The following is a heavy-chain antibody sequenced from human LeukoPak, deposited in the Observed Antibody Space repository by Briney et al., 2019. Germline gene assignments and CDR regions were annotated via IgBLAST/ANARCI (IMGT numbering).Heavy chain of an antibody. Sequence: GGSLRLSCAASGFTFSSYGMHWVRQAPGKGLEWAAVISYDGSNKYYAGSVKGRFTISRDNSKNTLYLQMNSLGAEDTAVYYCVKHVSGSLFYFDYWGQRTLVTVSS. CDR1: GFTFSSYG. CDR2: ISYDGSNK. D-gene: IGHD3-10*01. J-gene: IGHJ4*02. V-gene: IGHV3-30*18. CDR3: VKHVSGSLFYFDY.